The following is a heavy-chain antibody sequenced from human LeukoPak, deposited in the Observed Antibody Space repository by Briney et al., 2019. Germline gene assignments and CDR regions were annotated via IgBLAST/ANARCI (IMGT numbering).Heavy chain of an antibody. CDR3: ARDREGYDILTGYYKTHFDY. J-gene: IGHJ4*02. CDR2: ISSSSSYI. V-gene: IGHV3-21*01. D-gene: IGHD3-9*01. Sequence: GGSLRLSCAASGFTFSSYSMNWVRQAPGKGLEWVSSISSSSSYIYYADSVKGRFTISRDNAKNSLYLQMNSLRAEDTAMYYCARDREGYDILTGYYKTHFDYWGQGTLVTVSS. CDR1: GFTFSSYS.